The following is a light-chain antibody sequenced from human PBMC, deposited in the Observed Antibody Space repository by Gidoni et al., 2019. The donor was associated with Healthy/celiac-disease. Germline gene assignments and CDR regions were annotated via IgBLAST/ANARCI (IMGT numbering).Light chain of an antibody. V-gene: IGKV1-39*01. CDR2: AAS. J-gene: IGKJ1*01. CDR1: KSISSY. CDR3: QQSYSTPWT. Sequence: DIQMTQSPSSLSASVGDRVSITCRASKSISSYLKWYQQKPGHAPKLLIYAASSLQSGVPSRFRGRGAGTDFTLTISSLQPEDFATYYCQQSYSTPWTFGQGTKVEIK.